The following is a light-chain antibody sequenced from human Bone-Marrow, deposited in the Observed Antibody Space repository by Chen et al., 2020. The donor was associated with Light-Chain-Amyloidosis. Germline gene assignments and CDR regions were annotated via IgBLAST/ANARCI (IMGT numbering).Light chain of an antibody. CDR3: QSADSSGTYEVI. CDR1: DLPTKY. J-gene: IGLJ2*01. V-gene: IGLV3-25*03. CDR2: RDT. Sequence: SSELPQPPSVSVSPGQTARLTCSGDDLPTKYAYWYQQKPGQAPGLVIHRDTERPSGISERFSGSSSGTTATLTISGVQAEDEADYHCQSADSSGTYEVIFGGGTKLTVL.